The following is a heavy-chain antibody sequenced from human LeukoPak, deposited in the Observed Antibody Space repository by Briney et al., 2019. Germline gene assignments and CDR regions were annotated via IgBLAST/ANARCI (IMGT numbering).Heavy chain of an antibody. CDR1: GFTFSSYA. CDR3: ASRSYWAYYFDY. J-gene: IGHJ4*02. D-gene: IGHD1-26*01. Sequence: PGGSLRLSCAASGFTFSSYAMSWVRQAPGKGRVWVSAISGSGGSTYYADSVKGRFTTSRDNSKNTLYLQMNSLRAEDTAVYYCASRSYWAYYFDYWGQGTLVTVSS. CDR2: ISGSGGST. V-gene: IGHV3-23*01.